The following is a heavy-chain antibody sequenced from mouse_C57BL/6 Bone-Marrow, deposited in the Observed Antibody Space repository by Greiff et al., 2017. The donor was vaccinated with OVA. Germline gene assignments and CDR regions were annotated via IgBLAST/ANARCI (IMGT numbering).Heavy chain of an antibody. CDR3: VRDYDPVHYAMDY. CDR2: IRSKSNNYAT. Sequence: EVMLVESGGGLVQPKGSLKLSCAASGFSFNTYAMNWVRQAPGKGLEWVARIRSKSNNYATYYADSVKDRFTISRDDSESMLYLQMNNLKTEDTAMYYCVRDYDPVHYAMDYWGQGTSVTVSS. V-gene: IGHV10-1*01. J-gene: IGHJ4*01. CDR1: GFSFNTYA. D-gene: IGHD2-4*01.